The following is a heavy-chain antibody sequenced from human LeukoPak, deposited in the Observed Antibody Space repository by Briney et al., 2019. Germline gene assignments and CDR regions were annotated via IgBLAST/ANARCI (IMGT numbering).Heavy chain of an antibody. J-gene: IGHJ5*02. D-gene: IGHD1/OR15-1a*01. CDR3: ARVRTITGSIRGGDWFDP. CDR1: GYTFTGYY. V-gene: IGHV1-2*02. Sequence: ASVKVSCKASGYTFTGYYMHWVRQAPGQGLEWMGWINPNSGGTDYAQKFQGRVTMTRDTSISTAYMELSRLRSDDTAVYYCARVRTITGSIRGGDWFDPWGQGTLVTVSS. CDR2: INPNSGGT.